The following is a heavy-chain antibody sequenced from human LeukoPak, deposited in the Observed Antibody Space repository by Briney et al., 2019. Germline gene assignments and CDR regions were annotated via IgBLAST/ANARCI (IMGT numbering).Heavy chain of an antibody. Sequence: PSETLSLTCTVSGGSISSYYWSWIRQPPGKGLEWIGYFYYSGSTNYNPSLKSRVTISVDTSKNQFSLKLSSVTAADTAVYYCARQRGSGYLYYFDYWGQGTLVTVSS. CDR2: FYYSGST. CDR3: ARQRGSGYLYYFDY. J-gene: IGHJ4*02. D-gene: IGHD3-22*01. CDR1: GGSISSYY. V-gene: IGHV4-59*08.